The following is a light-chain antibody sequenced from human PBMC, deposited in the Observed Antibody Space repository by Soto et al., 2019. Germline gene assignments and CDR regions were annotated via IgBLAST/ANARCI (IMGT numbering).Light chain of an antibody. V-gene: IGKV3-11*01. Sequence: EIVLTQSPATLSLSPGDRATLSCRASQSVTTFLAWYQQKPGQAPRLLIYDASDRAPGIPARFSGSGSATDFTLTINNLGPEDFAVYYCQQRSNWPPWTFGQGAKVDIK. CDR1: QSVTTF. CDR3: QQRSNWPPWT. CDR2: DAS. J-gene: IGKJ1*01.